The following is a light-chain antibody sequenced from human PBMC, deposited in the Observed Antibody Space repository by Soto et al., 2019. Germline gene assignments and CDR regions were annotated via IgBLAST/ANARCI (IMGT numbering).Light chain of an antibody. CDR1: QSVGSSY. V-gene: IGKV3-20*01. J-gene: IGKJ3*01. CDR3: QKYGSSPV. CDR2: GAS. Sequence: EIVLTQSPGTLSLSPGERATLSCRASQSVGSSYIAWFQQKPGQPPRLLIYGASSRATGIPDRFSGSGSGTDFTLTISRLEPEDFAVYYCQKYGSSPVFGPGTKVDI.